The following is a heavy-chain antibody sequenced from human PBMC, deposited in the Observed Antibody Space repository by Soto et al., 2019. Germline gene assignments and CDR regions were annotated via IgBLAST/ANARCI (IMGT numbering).Heavy chain of an antibody. D-gene: IGHD5-18*01. CDR3: ARFKVDAANVRYFYSLDY. Sequence: AYVKASLKAAGYTFTGYYLHWVCPAPGKGIELMGWINPNSGVTNYAQKFQGRVTMTRDTSISTAYMELSRLRSDDTAVYYCARFKVDAANVRYFYSLDYAGPGTL. CDR2: INPNSGVT. CDR1: GYTFTGYY. V-gene: IGHV1-2*02. J-gene: IGHJ4*02.